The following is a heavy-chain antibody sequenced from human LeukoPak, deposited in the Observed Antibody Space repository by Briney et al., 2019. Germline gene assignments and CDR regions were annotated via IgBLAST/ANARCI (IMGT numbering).Heavy chain of an antibody. CDR1: GGSISSYY. Sequence: PSETPSLTCSVSGGSISSYYWSWIRQPPGKGLEGIGYIFHTGSTNYNPSLKSRVTMSVDTSKNQVSLRLSSVTAADTAVYYCAKIRSGGGSFDVWGQGAMVTVSS. CDR2: IFHTGST. CDR3: AKIRSGGGSFDV. D-gene: IGHD4-23*01. V-gene: IGHV4-59*01. J-gene: IGHJ3*01.